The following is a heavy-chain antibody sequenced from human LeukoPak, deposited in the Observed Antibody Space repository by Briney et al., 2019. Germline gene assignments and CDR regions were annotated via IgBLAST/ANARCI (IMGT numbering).Heavy chain of an antibody. V-gene: IGHV4-4*07. CDR3: ARGPGLAYYYGSGNPYYFDY. CDR2: IYTSGST. J-gene: IGHJ4*02. CDR1: GGSISSYY. D-gene: IGHD3-10*01. Sequence: SETLSLTCTVSGGSISSYYWSWIRQPAGKGLEWIGRIYTSGSTNYNPSLKSRVTISVDTSKNQFSLNLNSVTAADTAVYYCARGPGLAYYYGSGNPYYFDYWGQGALVTVSS.